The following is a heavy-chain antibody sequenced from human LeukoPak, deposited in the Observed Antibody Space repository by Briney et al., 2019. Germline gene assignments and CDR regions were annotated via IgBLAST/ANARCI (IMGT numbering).Heavy chain of an antibody. D-gene: IGHD2-15*01. CDR3: ARERYCSGGSCYSDYYYGMDV. CDR1: GGSFSGYY. CDR2: INHSGST. V-gene: IGHV4-34*01. Sequence: PSETLSLTCAVYGGSFSGYYWSWIRQPPGKGLEWIGEINHSGSTNYNPSLKSRVTISVDTSKNQFSLKLSSVTAADTAVYYCARERYCSGGSCYSDYYYGMDVWGQGTTVTVSS. J-gene: IGHJ6*02.